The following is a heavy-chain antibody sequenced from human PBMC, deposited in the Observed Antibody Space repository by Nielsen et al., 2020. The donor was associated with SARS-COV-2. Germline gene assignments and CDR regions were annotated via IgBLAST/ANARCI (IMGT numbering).Heavy chain of an antibody. D-gene: IGHD1-26*01. CDR2: IWYDGSNK. CDR1: GFTFSSYG. J-gene: IGHJ5*02. Sequence: SLRLSCAASGFTFSSYGMHWVRQAPGKGLEWVAVIWYDGSNKYYADSVKGRFTISRDNSKNTLYLQMNSLRAEDTAVYYCARDREWEPIEFDPWGQGTLVTVFS. V-gene: IGHV3-33*01. CDR3: ARDREWEPIEFDP.